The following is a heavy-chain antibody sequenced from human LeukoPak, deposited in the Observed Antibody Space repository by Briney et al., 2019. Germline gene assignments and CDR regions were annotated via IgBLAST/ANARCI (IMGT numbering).Heavy chain of an antibody. D-gene: IGHD3-22*01. J-gene: IGHJ4*02. V-gene: IGHV1-69*13. CDR3: VRGNHYYDSSGYYDFDY. Sequence: SVKVSCKASGGTYSSYAIIWVRQAPGQGLEWMGRIIPIFGTANYAQKFQGRVTITADESTSTAYMELSSLRSEDTAVYYCVRGNHYYDSSGYYDFDYWGQGTLVTVSS. CDR1: GGTYSSYA. CDR2: IIPIFGTA.